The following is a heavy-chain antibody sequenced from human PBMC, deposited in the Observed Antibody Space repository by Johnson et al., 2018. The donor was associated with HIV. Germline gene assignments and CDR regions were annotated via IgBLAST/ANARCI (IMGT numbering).Heavy chain of an antibody. CDR2: TYSGGST. V-gene: IGHV3-66*02. Sequence: VQLVESGGGVVQPGRSLRLSCAASGFTVSSNYMSWVRQAPGKGLEWVSVTYSGGSTYYADSVKGRLNISRDISKNTLYLQMNSLRAEDTAVYYCARDRRITIFGSGRAVQSNDAFDIWGQGTMVTVSS. J-gene: IGHJ3*02. D-gene: IGHD3-3*01. CDR3: ARDRRITIFGSGRAVQSNDAFDI. CDR1: GFTVSSNY.